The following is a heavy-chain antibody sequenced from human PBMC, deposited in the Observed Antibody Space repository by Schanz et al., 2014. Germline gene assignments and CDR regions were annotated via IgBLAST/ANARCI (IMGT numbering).Heavy chain of an antibody. CDR3: VRGRPLACTGGSCNRWDY. Sequence: QVQLQQWGPGLLKPSETLSLSCAVSGGSFNDYHWSWIRQPPGKGLEWIGEINHSGVTDYNPSLKSRFPILVDPSKNQLSLSLRSVTAADTAVYYCVRGRPLACTGGSCNRWDYWGRGTLVAVSS. CDR2: INHSGVT. CDR1: GGSFNDYH. J-gene: IGHJ4*02. V-gene: IGHV4-34*01. D-gene: IGHD2-15*01.